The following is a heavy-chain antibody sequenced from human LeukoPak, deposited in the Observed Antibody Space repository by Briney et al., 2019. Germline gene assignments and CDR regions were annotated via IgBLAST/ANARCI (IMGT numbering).Heavy chain of an antibody. J-gene: IGHJ4*02. V-gene: IGHV1-18*01. D-gene: IGHD6-13*01. CDR2: ISAYNGNT. Sequence: ASVKVSCKASGHTFTSYGISWVRQAPGQGLEWMGWISAYNGNTNYAQKLQGRVTMTTDTSTSTAYMELRSLRSDDTAVYYCARAKGPIAAAGTPRRSVFDYWGQGTLVTVSS. CDR3: ARAKGPIAAAGTPRRSVFDY. CDR1: GHTFTSYG.